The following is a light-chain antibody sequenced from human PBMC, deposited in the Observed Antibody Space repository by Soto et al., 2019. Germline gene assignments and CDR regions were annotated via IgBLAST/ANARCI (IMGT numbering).Light chain of an antibody. CDR1: QNIRNF. CDR2: TSS. CDR3: QQSSDSIIT. J-gene: IGKJ4*01. Sequence: DIQMTQSPSSLSASVGDTISITCRASQNIRNFLNWYQWRPGQGSTLLIYTSSTLQSGVPSRFGGAGSGTEFTLTISSLQPEDFATYFCQQSSDSIITFGGGTKVDIK. V-gene: IGKV1-39*01.